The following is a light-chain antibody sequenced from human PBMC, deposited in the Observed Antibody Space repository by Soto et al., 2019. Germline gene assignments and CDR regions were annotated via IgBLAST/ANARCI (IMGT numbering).Light chain of an antibody. V-gene: IGKV4-1*01. Sequence: DIVMTQSPDSLAVSLGERATINCKSSQSILYSSNNQNYLAWYQQKPGQPPKLLMYWASTREFGVPDRFSGSGSGTDFTLTISSLQAEDVAVYYCQQYYSTPQTFGQGTKVEIK. CDR1: QSILYSSNNQNY. J-gene: IGKJ1*01. CDR2: WAS. CDR3: QQYYSTPQT.